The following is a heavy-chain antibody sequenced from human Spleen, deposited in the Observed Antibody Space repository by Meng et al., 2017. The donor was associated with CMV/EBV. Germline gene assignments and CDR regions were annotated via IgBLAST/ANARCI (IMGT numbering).Heavy chain of an antibody. D-gene: IGHD1-26*01. Sequence: GGSLRLSCAASGFTFSSYWMSWVRQAPGKGLEWVSVIYSGGSTYYADSVKGRFTISRDNSKNTLYLQMNSLRAEDTAVYYCARGGSYYDALDYWGQGTLVTVSS. J-gene: IGHJ4*02. V-gene: IGHV3-53*01. CDR1: GFTFSSYW. CDR3: ARGGSYYDALDY. CDR2: IYSGGST.